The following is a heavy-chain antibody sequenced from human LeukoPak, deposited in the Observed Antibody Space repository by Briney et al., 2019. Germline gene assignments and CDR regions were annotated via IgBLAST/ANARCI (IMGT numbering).Heavy chain of an antibody. CDR2: IIPILGIA. D-gene: IGHD6-13*01. CDR3: ARGDSSSSWGGTNY. V-gene: IGHV1-69*04. Sequence: ASVKVSCKASGGTFSSYAISWVRQAPGQGLEWMGRIIPILGIANYAQKFQGRVTITADKSTSTAYMELSSLGSEDTAVYYCARGDSSSSWGGTNYWGQGTLVTVSS. CDR1: GGTFSSYA. J-gene: IGHJ4*02.